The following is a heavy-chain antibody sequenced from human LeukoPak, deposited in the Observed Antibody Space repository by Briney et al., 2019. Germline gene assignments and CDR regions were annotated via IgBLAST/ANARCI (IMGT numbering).Heavy chain of an antibody. D-gene: IGHD2-15*01. V-gene: IGHV3-66*02. Sequence: GGSLRLSCAASGFTVSSNYMSWVRQAPGKGLEWVSVIYSGGSTYYADSVKGRLTISRDNSKNTLYLQMNSLRAEDTAVYYCAGYCSGGSCSDYWGQGTLVTVSS. CDR2: IYSGGST. CDR1: GFTVSSNY. CDR3: AGYCSGGSCSDY. J-gene: IGHJ4*02.